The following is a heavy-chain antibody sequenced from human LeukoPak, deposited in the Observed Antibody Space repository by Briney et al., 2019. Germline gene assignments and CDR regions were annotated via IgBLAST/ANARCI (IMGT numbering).Heavy chain of an antibody. J-gene: IGHJ4*02. CDR3: ARDRGTGFDY. CDR2: ISYDGSNK. Sequence: GRSLRLSCAASGFTFSSYAMHWVRQAPGKGLEWVAVISYDGSNKYYADSVKGRFTISRDNSNNTLYLQMNSLRAEDTAVYYCARDRGTGFDYWGQGTLVTVSS. CDR1: GFTFSSYA. V-gene: IGHV3-30-3*01.